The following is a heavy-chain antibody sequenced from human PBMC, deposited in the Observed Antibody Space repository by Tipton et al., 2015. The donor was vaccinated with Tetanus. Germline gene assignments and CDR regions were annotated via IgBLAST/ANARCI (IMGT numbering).Heavy chain of an antibody. V-gene: IGHV5-51*01. CDR3: AWYGDYGVDY. J-gene: IGHJ4*02. Sequence: QLVQSGAEGKKPGASLKISCKGSGYSFTSYWIGWVRQMPGKGLEWMGILYPGDSDTRSSPSFQGQVTMSAAKSISTVYLQRSSLKAADAAMYYCAWYGDYGVDYWGQGTLVTVSS. CDR1: GYSFTSYW. CDR2: LYPGDSDT. D-gene: IGHD4-17*01.